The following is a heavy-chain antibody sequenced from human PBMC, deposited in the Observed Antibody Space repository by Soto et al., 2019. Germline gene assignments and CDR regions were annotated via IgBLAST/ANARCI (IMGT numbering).Heavy chain of an antibody. Sequence: PGGSLRLSCTASGFTLGDYAMSWFRQAPGKGLEWVGFIRSKAYGGTTHYAASVKGRFTISRDDSKSIAYLQMNSLKTEDTAVYYCSTNYYDSSGYDNWFDPWGQGTLVTVS. CDR2: IRSKAYGGTT. J-gene: IGHJ5*02. V-gene: IGHV3-49*03. D-gene: IGHD3-22*01. CDR3: STNYYDSSGYDNWFDP. CDR1: GFTLGDYA.